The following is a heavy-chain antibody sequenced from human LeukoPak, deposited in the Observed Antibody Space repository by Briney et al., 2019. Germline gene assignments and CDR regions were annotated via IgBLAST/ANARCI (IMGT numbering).Heavy chain of an antibody. J-gene: IGHJ4*02. CDR3: AKDSAEKYDDY. CDR1: GFTFSSYA. V-gene: IGHV3-23*01. CDR2: ISGSDGST. D-gene: IGHD1-14*01. Sequence: GGSLRLSCAASGFTFSSYAMSWVRQAPGKGLEWVSGISGSDGSTNYADSVKGRFTISRENSKNTLYLQMNSLRAEDTAVYYCAKDSAEKYDDYWGQGTLVTVSS.